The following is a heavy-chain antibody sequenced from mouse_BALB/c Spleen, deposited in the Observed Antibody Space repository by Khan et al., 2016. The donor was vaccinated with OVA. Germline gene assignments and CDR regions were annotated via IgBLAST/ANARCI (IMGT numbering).Heavy chain of an antibody. D-gene: IGHD2-2*01. CDR3: TRSCYGSFTK. CDR2: INPNNGGS. J-gene: IGHJ3*02. CDR1: GYTFSSSY. Sequence: QVQLQQSGAELVKTGASVKLSCKASGYTFSSSYLHWVKQRPGQGLEWIGEINPNNGGSNFNEKFKSKATLTVDKSSYTAYMQLSSLTSEDSAVYYCTRSCYGSFTKWGQGTLVTVSA. V-gene: IGHV1S81*02.